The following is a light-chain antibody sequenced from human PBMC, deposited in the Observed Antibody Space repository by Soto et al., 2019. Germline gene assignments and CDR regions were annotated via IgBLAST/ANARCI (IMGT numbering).Light chain of an antibody. V-gene: IGLV2-14*01. CDR1: SSDVGGYDY. CDR2: VVT. Sequence: QSVLTQPASVSGSPGQSIAISCTGTSSDVGGYDYVSWYQQHPDKAPKLMIYVVTKRPSGVSNRFSGSKSGNTASLTISGLQPEDEADYYCSSHTSGSTRVFGSGTKVTV. J-gene: IGLJ1*01. CDR3: SSHTSGSTRV.